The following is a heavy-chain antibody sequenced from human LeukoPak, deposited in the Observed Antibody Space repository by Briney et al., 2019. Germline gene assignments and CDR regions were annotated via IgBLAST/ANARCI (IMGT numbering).Heavy chain of an antibody. Sequence: GGSLRLSCAASGFTFSDYYMTWIRQAPGKGLEWVSYISGSSSHTNYADSVKGRFTISRDNAKNTLYLQMNSLRAEDTALYYCTRVQAGRSGLMDVWGRGTTVAVSS. CDR1: GFTFSDYY. CDR2: ISGSSSHT. V-gene: IGHV3-11*06. D-gene: IGHD2-8*02. J-gene: IGHJ6*02. CDR3: TRVQAGRSGLMDV.